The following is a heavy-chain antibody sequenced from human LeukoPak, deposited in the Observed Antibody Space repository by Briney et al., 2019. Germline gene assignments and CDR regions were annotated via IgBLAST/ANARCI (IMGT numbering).Heavy chain of an antibody. D-gene: IGHD6-19*01. Sequence: GGSLRLSCAAPGFTFSSYSMNWVRQAPGKGLEWVSSISSSSYIYYVDSVKGRFTISRDNAKNSLYLQMNSLRAEDTAVYYCARDLLAVAGLVDYWGQGTLVTVSS. CDR2: ISSSSYI. V-gene: IGHV3-21*01. CDR1: GFTFSSYS. J-gene: IGHJ4*02. CDR3: ARDLLAVAGLVDY.